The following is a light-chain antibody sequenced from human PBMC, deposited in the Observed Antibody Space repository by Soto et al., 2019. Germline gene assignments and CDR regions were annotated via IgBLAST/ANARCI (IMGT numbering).Light chain of an antibody. CDR2: WAS. V-gene: IGKV4-1*01. J-gene: IGKJ1*01. CDR3: QQYDSTPPWT. CDR1: QSVLYSSNNKNY. Sequence: DIVMTQSPDSLAVSLGERATINCKSSQSVLYSSNNKNYLAWYQQKPGQPPKLLIYWASTRESGVPDRFSGSGSGTDFTLTSSSLQAEDGAVYYCQQYDSTPPWTFGQGTKVEIK.